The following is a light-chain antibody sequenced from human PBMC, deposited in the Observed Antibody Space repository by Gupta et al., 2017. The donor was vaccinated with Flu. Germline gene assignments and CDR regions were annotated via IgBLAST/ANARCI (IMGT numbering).Light chain of an antibody. CDR3: QQHNNWPLD. CDR2: EAS. Sequence: IVMTQSPASLSLSPGERATLSCSASQFVSKNLAWYQQRSGQAPRLVIYEASLRATDVPPRFNGSGFGTEFTLSISILRSEDSAIYYCQQHNNWPLDFGGGTRVEIK. CDR1: QFVSKN. J-gene: IGKJ4*01. V-gene: IGKV3D-15*03.